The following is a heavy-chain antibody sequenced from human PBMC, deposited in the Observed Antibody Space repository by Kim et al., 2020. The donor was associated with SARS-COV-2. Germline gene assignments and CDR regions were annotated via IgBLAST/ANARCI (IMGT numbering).Heavy chain of an antibody. CDR2: IRSKANSYAT. V-gene: IGHV3-73*01. CDR1: GFTFSGSA. CDR3: TSVYDSSGYYLDY. J-gene: IGHJ4*02. Sequence: GGSLRLSCAASGFTFSGSAMHWVRQASGKGLEWVGRIRSKANSYATAYAASVKGRFTISRDDSKNTAYLQMNSLKTEDTAVYYCTSVYDSSGYYLDYWGQGTLVTVSS. D-gene: IGHD3-22*01.